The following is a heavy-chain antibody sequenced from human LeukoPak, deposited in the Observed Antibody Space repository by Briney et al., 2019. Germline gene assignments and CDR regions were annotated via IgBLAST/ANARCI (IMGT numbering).Heavy chain of an antibody. CDR2: IYPGDSDT. Sequence: GESLQISCKGSGYIFTSYWIAWVRQLPGKGLEWMGIIYPGDSDTRYSPSFQGQVTISADKSISTAYLQWSSLKASDTAMYYCARQGSYFDYWAQGTLVTVSS. V-gene: IGHV5-51*01. CDR3: ARQGSYFDY. CDR1: GYIFTSYW. J-gene: IGHJ4*02.